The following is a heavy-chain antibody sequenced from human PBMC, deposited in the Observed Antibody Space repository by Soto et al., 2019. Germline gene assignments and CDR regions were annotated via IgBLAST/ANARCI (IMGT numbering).Heavy chain of an antibody. CDR1: GFTFSNYA. Sequence: PGGSLRLSCAASGFTFSNYAMTWVRQAPGKGLECVSGLNGSGGSTSSADSVKGRFAIYRVDSKNTLYVQMNSLRDGDTAVYYCARGFSAGKGSPPDYWGQGTLVTVSA. CDR2: LNGSGGST. CDR3: ARGFSAGKGSPPDY. V-gene: IGHV3-23*01. J-gene: IGHJ4*02. D-gene: IGHD3-10*01.